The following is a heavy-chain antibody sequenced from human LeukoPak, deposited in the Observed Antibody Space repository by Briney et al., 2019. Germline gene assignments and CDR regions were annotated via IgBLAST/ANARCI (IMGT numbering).Heavy chain of an antibody. CDR1: GFTFSSYA. CDR3: ARGGFTGDYDY. V-gene: IGHV3-64*01. Sequence: GGSLRLSCAASGFTFSSYAMHWVRQAPGKGLEYVSTISNNGGSTYYANSVKGRFTISRDNSKNTLYLQMGSLRAEDMAVYYCARGGFTGDYDYWGQGTLVTVSS. D-gene: IGHD4-17*01. CDR2: ISNNGGST. J-gene: IGHJ4*02.